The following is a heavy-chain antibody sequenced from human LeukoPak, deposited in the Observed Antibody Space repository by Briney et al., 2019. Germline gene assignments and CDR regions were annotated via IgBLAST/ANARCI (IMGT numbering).Heavy chain of an antibody. D-gene: IGHD4-23*01. J-gene: IGHJ4*02. CDR1: GGSISSGGYY. Sequence: SETLSLTCTVSGGSISSGGYYWSWIRQHPGKGLEWIGYIYYSGSTYYNPSLKSRVTISVDTSKNQFSLKLSSVTAADTAVYYCARGDGGNSHYFDYWGQGTLVTVSS. V-gene: IGHV4-31*03. CDR2: IYYSGST. CDR3: ARGDGGNSHYFDY.